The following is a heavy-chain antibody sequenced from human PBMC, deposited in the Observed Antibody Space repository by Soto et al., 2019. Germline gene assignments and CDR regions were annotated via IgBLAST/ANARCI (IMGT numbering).Heavy chain of an antibody. CDR3: ARLVFSSGRRVDFDS. Sequence: QLQLQESGPGLVKPSGTLSLTCSVSNGSINSSPYYGAWIRQPPGKGLEWIGNIYYTGSTDYAPFLTSRVAISVDTSKNQSSLGLTSLTAAAPARYYCARLVFSSGRRVDFDSWGPGTLVTVSS. V-gene: IGHV4-39*01. J-gene: IGHJ4*02. CDR1: NGSINSSPYY. D-gene: IGHD6-19*01. CDR2: IYYTGST.